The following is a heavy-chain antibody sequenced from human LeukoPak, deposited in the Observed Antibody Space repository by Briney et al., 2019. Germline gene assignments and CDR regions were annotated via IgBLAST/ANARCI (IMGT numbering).Heavy chain of an antibody. J-gene: IGHJ4*02. V-gene: IGHV3-48*01. CDR3: ARVWQQLDDYFDY. CDR1: GFTFSSYS. Sequence: PGGSLRLSCAASGFTFSSYSMNWVRQAPGKGLEWVSYISSSSSTIYYADSVKGRFTISRDNAKNSLYLQMNSLRAEDTAVYYCARVWQQLDDYFDYWGQGTLVTVSS. CDR2: ISSSSSTI. D-gene: IGHD6-13*01.